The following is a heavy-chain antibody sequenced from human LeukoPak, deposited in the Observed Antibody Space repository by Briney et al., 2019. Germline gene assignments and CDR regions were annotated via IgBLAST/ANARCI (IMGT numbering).Heavy chain of an antibody. V-gene: IGHV4-39*07. CDR1: GDSISSSSYF. CDR3: ARAPITGVGGRGYIDY. Sequence: PSETLSLTYTVSGDSISSSSYFWGWIRQPPGKGLEWIGTIYYDGSTYSSPSLKSRVTMSVDTSKNQFSLKLTSVTAADTAVYYCARAPITGVGGRGYIDYWGQGALVTVSS. J-gene: IGHJ4*02. D-gene: IGHD3-10*01. CDR2: IYYDGST.